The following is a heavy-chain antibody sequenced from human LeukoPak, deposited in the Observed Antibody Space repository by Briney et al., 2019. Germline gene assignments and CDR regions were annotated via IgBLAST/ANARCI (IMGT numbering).Heavy chain of an antibody. Sequence: GASVKVSCKASGYTFTSYAMHWVRQAPGQRLEWMGWINAGNGNTKYSQKFQGRVTITRDTSASTAYMELSSLRSEDTAVYYCARGHRPLGELSSLDYWGQGTLVTVSS. CDR3: ARGHRPLGELSSLDY. CDR2: INAGNGNT. CDR1: GYTFTSYA. J-gene: IGHJ4*02. D-gene: IGHD3-16*02. V-gene: IGHV1-3*01.